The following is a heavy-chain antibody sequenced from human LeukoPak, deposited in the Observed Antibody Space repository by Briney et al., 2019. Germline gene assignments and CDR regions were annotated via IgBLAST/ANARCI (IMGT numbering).Heavy chain of an antibody. V-gene: IGHV4-4*07. CDR1: GGSLSSYY. D-gene: IGHD3-3*01. Sequence: SETLSLTCTVSGGSLSSYYWSWLRQPAGKGLESIGRIYTSGSTNYNPSLKSRVTMSVDTSKNQFSLKLSSVTAADTAVYYCAREPYYDFWSGYRGVAYYGMDVWGQGTTVTVSS. CDR2: IYTSGST. J-gene: IGHJ6*02. CDR3: AREPYYDFWSGYRGVAYYGMDV.